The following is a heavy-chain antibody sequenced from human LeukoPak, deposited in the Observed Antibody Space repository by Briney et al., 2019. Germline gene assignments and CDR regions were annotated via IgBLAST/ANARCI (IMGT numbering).Heavy chain of an antibody. CDR2: INPNSGGT. V-gene: IGHV1-2*06. CDR1: GYTFTGYY. D-gene: IGHD6-19*01. J-gene: IGHJ3*02. CDR3: ARDPGIAVAGDAFDI. Sequence: ASVKVSCKASGYTFTGYYMHWVRQAPGQGLEGMGRINPNSGGTNYAQKFQGRVTMTRDTSISTAYMELSRLRSDDTAVYYCARDPGIAVAGDAFDIWGQGTMVTVSS.